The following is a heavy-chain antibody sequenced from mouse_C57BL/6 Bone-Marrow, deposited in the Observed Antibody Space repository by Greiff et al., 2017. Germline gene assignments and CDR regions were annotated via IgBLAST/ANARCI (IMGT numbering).Heavy chain of an antibody. D-gene: IGHD2-4*01. CDR1: GYTFTSYG. CDR3: AKIYYEEFGFAY. CDR2: IYPRSGNN. V-gene: IGHV1-81*01. Sequence: VQLQQSGAGLVRPGASVKLSCKASGYTFTSYGMSWVKQRTGKGLEWIGEIYPRSGNNYYNETVKGKATLTADKSCSTAYMELSSLTSEDSAVYFCAKIYYEEFGFAYWGQGTLVTVSA. J-gene: IGHJ3*01.